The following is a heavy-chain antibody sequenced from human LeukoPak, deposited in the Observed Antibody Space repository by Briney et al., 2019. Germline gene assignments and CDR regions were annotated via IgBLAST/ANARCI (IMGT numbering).Heavy chain of an antibody. CDR3: ATTMGYLDYCSGGTCYSMLD. V-gene: IGHV1-69*05. D-gene: IGHD2-15*01. CDR2: IIPIFGTA. J-gene: IGHJ4*02. CDR1: GGTFSSYA. Sequence: SVKVSCKASGGTFSSYAISWVRQAPGQGLEWMGGIIPIFGTANYAQKFQGRVTITTDESTNTAYMELRSLRSEDTAVYYCATTMGYLDYCSGGTCYSMLDWGQGTLVTVFS.